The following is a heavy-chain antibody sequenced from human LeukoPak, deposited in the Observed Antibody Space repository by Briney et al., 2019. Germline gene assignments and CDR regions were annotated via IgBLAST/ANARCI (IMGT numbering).Heavy chain of an antibody. CDR3: AREVVPAAMSAFDI. V-gene: IGHV1-69*01. Sequence: SVKVSXKASGGTFSSYAISWVRQAPGQGLEWMGGIIPIFGTANYAQKFQGRVTITADESTSTAYMELSSLRSEDTAVYYCAREVVPAAMSAFDIWGQGTMVTVSS. CDR1: GGTFSSYA. D-gene: IGHD2-2*01. J-gene: IGHJ3*02. CDR2: IIPIFGTA.